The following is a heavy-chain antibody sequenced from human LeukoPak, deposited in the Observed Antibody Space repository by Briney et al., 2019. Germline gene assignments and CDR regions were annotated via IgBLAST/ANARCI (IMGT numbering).Heavy chain of an antibody. J-gene: IGHJ5*02. V-gene: IGHV3-74*01. CDR1: GFTFCNYG. Sequence: GGCLRLSCVASGFTFCNYGMHWVRQPPWKGLVWLSRIYVDGRTTNYADSVKGRFTISRDNAKNTVYLEMNSLSVEDTATYYCIRDFRSADLWGQGTLVTVTS. CDR2: IYVDGRTT. CDR3: IRDFRSADL.